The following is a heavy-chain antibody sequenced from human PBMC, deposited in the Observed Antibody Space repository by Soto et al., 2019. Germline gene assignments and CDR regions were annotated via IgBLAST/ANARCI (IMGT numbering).Heavy chain of an antibody. CDR2: ISAYNGNT. J-gene: IGHJ6*02. D-gene: IGHD3-3*01. CDR3: ARDSLGTYYDFWSCPNYYYGMDV. CDR1: GYTFTSYG. V-gene: IGHV1-18*04. Sequence: ASVKVSCKASGYTFTSYGISWVRQAPGQGLEWMGWISAYNGNTNYAQKRQGRVTMTTDTSTSTAYTERRSLRTDGTAVYYCARDSLGTYYDFWSCPNYYYGMDVWGQGTTVTVSS.